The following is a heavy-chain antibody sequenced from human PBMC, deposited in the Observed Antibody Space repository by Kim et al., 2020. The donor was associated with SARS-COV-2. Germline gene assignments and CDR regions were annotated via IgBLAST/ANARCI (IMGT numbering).Heavy chain of an antibody. CDR2: IRGSGTPI. CDR1: GFTFRNYA. CDR3: ATRGVPDSSDWYTRYYIDY. J-gene: IGHJ4*02. Sequence: GGSLRLSCTASGFTFRNYAMNWVRQVPGKGLEWVSYIRGSGTPIYSAASVKGRFTTSSNNAKNTLYLQMNSLRIEDTAIYFCATRGVPDSSDWYTRYYIDYWGQGTLLTVSS. V-gene: IGHV3-48*03. D-gene: IGHD6-19*01.